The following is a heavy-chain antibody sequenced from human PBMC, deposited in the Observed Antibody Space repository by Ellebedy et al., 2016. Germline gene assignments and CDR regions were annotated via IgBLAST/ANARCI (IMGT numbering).Heavy chain of an antibody. Sequence: ASVKVSXXASGYTFKSHSISWVRQAPGQGLEWVGWINTYNGNTNYTQKVQGRVSLTTDTSTSTAYLELRNLRSDDTAVYYCGRDSLGYPSLTDYWGQGTLVIVSS. V-gene: IGHV1-18*01. J-gene: IGHJ4*02. CDR2: INTYNGNT. D-gene: IGHD3-16*02. CDR1: GYTFKSHS. CDR3: GRDSLGYPSLTDY.